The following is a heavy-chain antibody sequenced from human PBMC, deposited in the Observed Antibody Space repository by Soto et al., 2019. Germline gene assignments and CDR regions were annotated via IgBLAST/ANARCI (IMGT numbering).Heavy chain of an antibody. CDR2: IYHSGST. D-gene: IGHD5-18*01. CDR3: ARKHSLYYYGMDG. Sequence: QVQLQESGPGLVKPSGTLSLTCAVSGGSISSSNWWSWVRQPPGKGLEWIGEIYHSGSTNYNPSPKRRVXXSXDXXKNQFSLKLSSVTAADTAVYYCARKHSLYYYGMDGWGQGTTVTVSS. J-gene: IGHJ6*02. CDR1: GGSISSSNW. V-gene: IGHV4-4*02.